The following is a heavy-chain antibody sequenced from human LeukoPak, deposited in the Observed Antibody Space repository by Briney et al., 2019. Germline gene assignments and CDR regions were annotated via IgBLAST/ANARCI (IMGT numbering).Heavy chain of an antibody. V-gene: IGHV3-23*01. D-gene: IGHD2-15*01. Sequence: GGSLRLSCAASGFTFSSYAMSWVRQAPGKGLEWVSAISGSGDNTYHADSVKGRFIISRDNSNNTLSVQMNSLRAEDTAVYYCAKVGNRYCSGGSCYYYWGQGTLVTVSS. CDR3: AKVGNRYCSGGSCYYY. J-gene: IGHJ4*02. CDR1: GFTFSSYA. CDR2: ISGSGDNT.